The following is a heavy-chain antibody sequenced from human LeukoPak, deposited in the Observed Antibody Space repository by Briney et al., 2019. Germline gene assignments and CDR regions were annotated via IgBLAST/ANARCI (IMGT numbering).Heavy chain of an antibody. CDR1: GGSISSYY. D-gene: IGHD1-7*01. Sequence: PSETLSLTCTVSGGSISSYYWSWIRQPAGKGLEWIGRIYTSGSTNYNPSLKSRVTISVDKSKNQFSLKLSSVTAADTAVYYCARGSNWNYALEFDPWGQGTLVTFSS. CDR3: ARGSNWNYALEFDP. V-gene: IGHV4-4*07. J-gene: IGHJ5*02. CDR2: IYTSGST.